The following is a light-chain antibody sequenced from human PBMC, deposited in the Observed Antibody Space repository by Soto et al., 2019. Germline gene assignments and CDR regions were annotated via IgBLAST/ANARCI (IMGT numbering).Light chain of an antibody. Sequence: QSALTQPASVSGSPGQSITISCTGTSSDIGSNNYVSWYQQHPGRAPKLIIYEVSNRPSGVSNRFSGPKSGNTASLSISGLQTGDEADYYCSSYTGVSTYVFGNGTKVTVL. CDR1: SSDIGSNNY. J-gene: IGLJ1*01. CDR2: EVS. CDR3: SSYTGVSTYV. V-gene: IGLV2-14*01.